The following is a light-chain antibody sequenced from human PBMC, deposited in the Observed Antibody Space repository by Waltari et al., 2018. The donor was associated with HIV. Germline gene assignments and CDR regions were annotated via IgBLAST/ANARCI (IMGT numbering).Light chain of an antibody. CDR2: RND. J-gene: IGLJ3*02. CDR3: ASRDDKLGHWV. CDR1: NSNVGNNF. Sequence: QSVLTQPPSASKTPGQRVLMSCSGTNSNVGNNFVSWFQQVPCGAPKLVIYRNDRRPSGVHARFSGAKSGSSASLAISGLQSDDEGDYFCASRDDKLGHWVFG. V-gene: IGLV1-44*01.